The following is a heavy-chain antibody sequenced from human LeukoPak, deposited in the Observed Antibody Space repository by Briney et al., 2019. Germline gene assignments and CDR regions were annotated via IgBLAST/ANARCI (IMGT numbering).Heavy chain of an antibody. CDR3: ARSRTGSGFLFDY. D-gene: IGHD3-10*01. Sequence: ASVKVSCKASGYTFTGYYMHWVRQAPGQGLEWMGWINPNSGGTNYAQKFQGRVTMTRDTSISTAYMELSRLRPDDTAVYYCARSRTGSGFLFDYWGQGTLVTVSS. J-gene: IGHJ4*02. CDR1: GYTFTGYY. CDR2: INPNSGGT. V-gene: IGHV1-2*02.